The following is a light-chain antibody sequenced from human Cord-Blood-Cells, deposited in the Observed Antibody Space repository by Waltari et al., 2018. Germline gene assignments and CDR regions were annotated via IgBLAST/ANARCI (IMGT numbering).Light chain of an antibody. V-gene: IGKV1-39*01. CDR1: QSISSY. CDR2: AAS. J-gene: IGKJ3*01. CDR3: QQSYSTPRVT. Sequence: DIQMTQSPSSLSASVGDRVTITCRASQSISSYLNWYQQKPGKAPKLLISAASSLQSGVPSRFSGSGSGTDFTLTISSLQPEDFATYYCQQSYSTPRVTFGPGTKVDIK.